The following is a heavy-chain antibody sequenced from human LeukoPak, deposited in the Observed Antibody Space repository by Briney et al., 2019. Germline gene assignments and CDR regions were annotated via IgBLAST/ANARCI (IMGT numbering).Heavy chain of an antibody. CDR1: GFTFSDYY. J-gene: IGHJ4*02. D-gene: IGHD3-3*01. Sequence: GGSLRLSCAASGFTFSDYYMSWVRQAPGKGLEWVSYISSSGSTIYYADSVKGRFTISRDNAKNSLYLQMNSLRAKDTAVYYCAGSITIFGVVSWGQGTLVTVSS. V-gene: IGHV3-11*01. CDR2: ISSSGSTI. CDR3: AGSITIFGVVS.